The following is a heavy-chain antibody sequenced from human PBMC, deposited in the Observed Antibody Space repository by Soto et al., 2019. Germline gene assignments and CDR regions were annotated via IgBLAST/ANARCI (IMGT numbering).Heavy chain of an antibody. Sequence: ASVKVSCKASGYTFTTYAMHWVRQAPRQGLEWMGWINAGTGNTKYSQKLQGRVTITRDTSASTAYMELSSLRSEDAAVYYCARTDSGGATGPPALDYWGQGTLVTVSS. D-gene: IGHD1-26*01. V-gene: IGHV1-3*01. J-gene: IGHJ4*02. CDR1: GYTFTTYA. CDR3: ARTDSGGATGPPALDY. CDR2: INAGTGNT.